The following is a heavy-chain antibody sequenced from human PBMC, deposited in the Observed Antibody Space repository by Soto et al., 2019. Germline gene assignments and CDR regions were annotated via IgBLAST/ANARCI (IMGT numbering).Heavy chain of an antibody. Sequence: QVQLQESGPGLVKPSETLSLTCTVSGGSISSYYWSWIRQPPGKGLEWIGYIYYSGSTNYNPSLKSRVTISVDTSKNQFSLKLSSVTAADTAVYYCARLGPFYYGSGIHFFDYWGQGTLVTVSS. CDR2: IYYSGST. D-gene: IGHD3-10*01. J-gene: IGHJ4*02. CDR1: GGSISSYY. V-gene: IGHV4-59*08. CDR3: ARLGPFYYGSGIHFFDY.